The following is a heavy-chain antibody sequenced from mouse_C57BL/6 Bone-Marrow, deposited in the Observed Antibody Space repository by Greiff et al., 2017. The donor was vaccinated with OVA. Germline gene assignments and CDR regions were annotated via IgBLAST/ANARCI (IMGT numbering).Heavy chain of an antibody. CDR1: GFNIKDYY. CDR2: IDPANGNT. V-gene: IGHV14-3*01. Sequence: VQLQQSGAELVRPGASVKLSCTASGFNIKDYYMHWVKQRPEQGLEWIGRIDPANGNTKYAPKFQGKATITADTSSNTAYLQLSSLTSEDTAIYYCARRGTAQVLDYWGQGTTLTVSS. CDR3: ARRGTAQVLDY. D-gene: IGHD3-2*02. J-gene: IGHJ2*01.